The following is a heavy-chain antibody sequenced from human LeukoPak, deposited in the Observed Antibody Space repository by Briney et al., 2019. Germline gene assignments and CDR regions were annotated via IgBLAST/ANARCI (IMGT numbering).Heavy chain of an antibody. Sequence: PSQTLSLTCAVSGGSISRGGHSWSWIRQPPGKGLEWIGYIYHSGSTYYNPSLKSRVTISVDRSKNQFSLKLSSVTAADTAVHYCARAAEGSGYDYWGQGTLVTVSS. J-gene: IGHJ4*02. CDR1: GGSISRGGHS. CDR3: ARAAEGSGYDY. D-gene: IGHD3-22*01. CDR2: IYHSGST. V-gene: IGHV4-30-2*01.